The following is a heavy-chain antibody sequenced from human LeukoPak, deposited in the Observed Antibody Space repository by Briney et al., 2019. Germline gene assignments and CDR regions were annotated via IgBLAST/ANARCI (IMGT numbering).Heavy chain of an antibody. J-gene: IGHJ4*02. Sequence: GGSLRLSCAASGFTFSSYSMNWVRQAPGKGLEWVSYISSSSSTIYYADSVKGRFTISRDNAKNSLYLQMNSLRAEDTAVYYCARDPARGYSYGALYWGQGTLVTISS. V-gene: IGHV3-48*01. CDR2: ISSSSSTI. CDR3: ARDPARGYSYGALY. CDR1: GFTFSSYS. D-gene: IGHD5-18*01.